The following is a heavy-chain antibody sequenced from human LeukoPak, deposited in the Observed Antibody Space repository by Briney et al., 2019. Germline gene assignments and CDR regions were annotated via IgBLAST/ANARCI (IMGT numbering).Heavy chain of an antibody. Sequence: ASVKVSCKASGYTFTGYYMHWVRQAPGQGLEWMGWINPNSGGTNYAQKFQGRVTMTRDTSISTAYMELSRLRSDDTAVYYCARSLGAYCSSTSCPDYYFDYWGQGTLVTVSS. J-gene: IGHJ4*02. D-gene: IGHD2-2*01. CDR3: ARSLGAYCSSTSCPDYYFDY. V-gene: IGHV1-2*02. CDR1: GYTFTGYY. CDR2: INPNSGGT.